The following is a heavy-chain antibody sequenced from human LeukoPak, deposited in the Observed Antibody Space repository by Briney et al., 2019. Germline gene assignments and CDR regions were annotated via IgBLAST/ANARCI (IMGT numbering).Heavy chain of an antibody. V-gene: IGHV3-7*01. CDR2: IKQDGSEK. CDR1: AFTFSSYW. CDR3: ARVGYYDFWSGLIPHTYYMNV. J-gene: IGHJ6*03. D-gene: IGHD3-3*01. Sequence: GGSLRLSCAASAFTFSSYWMSWVRQAPGKGLEWVANIKQDGSEKYYVDSVKGRFTISRDNAKNSLYLQMNNLRAEDTAVYYCARVGYYDFWSGLIPHTYYMNVWGKGTTVTVSS.